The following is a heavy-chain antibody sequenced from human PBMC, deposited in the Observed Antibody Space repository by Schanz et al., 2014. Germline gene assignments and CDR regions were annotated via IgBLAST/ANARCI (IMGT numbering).Heavy chain of an antibody. D-gene: IGHD2-15*01. Sequence: VQMVESGGGVVQPGRSLRLSCAASGFTFSSYSRNWVRQAPGKGLEWVSDISSGSSYANYADSVKGRFTISRDNSKNTLYLQMNTLRAEDTAVYYCARDRGYCSGGSCLTFDYWGQGTLVTVSS. V-gene: IGHV3-21*05. CDR1: GFTFSSYS. CDR2: ISSGSSYA. CDR3: ARDRGYCSGGSCLTFDY. J-gene: IGHJ4*02.